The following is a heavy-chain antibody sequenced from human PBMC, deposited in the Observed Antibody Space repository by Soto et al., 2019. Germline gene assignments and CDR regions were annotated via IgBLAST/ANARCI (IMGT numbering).Heavy chain of an antibody. CDR1: GYTFISYG. J-gene: IGHJ4*02. Sequence: ASVKVSCKASGYTFISYGIAWVRQAPGQGLEWMAWISPNSGNTNYAQKFQGRVTVTTETPTNTAYMELRSLRSDDTAVYYCARRHPLSNGNFVTYFFDFWGQGTLVTVSS. CDR3: ARRHPLSNGNFVTYFFDF. V-gene: IGHV1-18*01. D-gene: IGHD4-17*01. CDR2: ISPNSGNT.